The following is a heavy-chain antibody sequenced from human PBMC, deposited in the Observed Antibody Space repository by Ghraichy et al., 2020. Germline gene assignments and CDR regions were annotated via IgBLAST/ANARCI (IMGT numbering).Heavy chain of an antibody. CDR1: GFTFGDFA. CDR2: IRSKAYGGTT. D-gene: IGHD3-22*01. CDR3: TRALYYYDSSGYL. V-gene: IGHV3-49*04. Sequence: GGSLRLSCTASGFTFGDFAMSWVRQAPGKGPEWVGFIRSKAYGGTTEYAASVKGRFTISRDDSKSTAYLQMNSLKTEEPAVYYCTRALYYYDSSGYLWGPGTLVTVSS. J-gene: IGHJ4*02.